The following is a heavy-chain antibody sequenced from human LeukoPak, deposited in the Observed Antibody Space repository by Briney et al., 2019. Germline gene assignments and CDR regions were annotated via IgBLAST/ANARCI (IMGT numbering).Heavy chain of an antibody. CDR2: ISYDGSNE. CDR3: ATGNYNRPFDY. J-gene: IGHJ4*02. Sequence: GRSLRLSCAASGFTFSSYVMHWVRQAPGKGLEWVAIISYDGSNEYYADSVKGRFTISRDNSKNTLYLQMNSLRAADTAVYYCATGNYNRPFDYWGQGTLVTVSS. V-gene: IGHV3-30*04. D-gene: IGHD1-7*01. CDR1: GFTFSSYV.